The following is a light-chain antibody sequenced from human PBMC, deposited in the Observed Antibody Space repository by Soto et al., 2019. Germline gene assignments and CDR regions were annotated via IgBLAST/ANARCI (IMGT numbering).Light chain of an antibody. CDR3: AAWYDGLNGWL. CDR1: NSNVGNNT. V-gene: IGLV1-44*01. Sequence: QSVLTQPPSASGTPGQRVTISCTGSNSNVGNNTVNWYQQFPGTTPRLLIEGNDHRPSGVPDRCSGSTSSNSASLAISGLKSEDEDDYYCAAWYDGLNGWLFGGGTKVTVL. J-gene: IGLJ2*01. CDR2: GND.